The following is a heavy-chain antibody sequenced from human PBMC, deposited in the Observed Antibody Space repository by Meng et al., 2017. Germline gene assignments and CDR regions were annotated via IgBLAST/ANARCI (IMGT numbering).Heavy chain of an antibody. CDR2: IYYSGST. V-gene: IGHV4-31*03. J-gene: IGHJ5*02. CDR3: VTAPIIMVRGVIITKWFDP. CDR1: GGSISSGGYY. Sequence: VQLQESGPGLVKPSQTLSLTCTVSGGSISSGGYYWSWIRQHPGKGLEWIGYIYYSGSTYYNPSLKSRVTISVDTSKNQFSLKLSSVTAADTAVYYCVTAPIIMVRGVIITKWFDPWGQGTLVTVSS. D-gene: IGHD3-10*01.